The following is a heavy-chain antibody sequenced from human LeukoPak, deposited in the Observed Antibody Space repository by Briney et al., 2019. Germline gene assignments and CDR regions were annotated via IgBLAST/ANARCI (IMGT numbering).Heavy chain of an antibody. V-gene: IGHV1-2*02. D-gene: IGHD1-26*01. Sequence: ASVKVSCKASGYTSTGYHMHWVRQAPGQGLEWMGWINPNSGDTSYTQKFQGRVTMTGDTSISTAYMELNRLSSDDTAVYYCARDGSLDYWGQGTLVTVSS. CDR2: INPNSGDT. CDR1: GYTSTGYH. CDR3: ARDGSLDY. J-gene: IGHJ4*02.